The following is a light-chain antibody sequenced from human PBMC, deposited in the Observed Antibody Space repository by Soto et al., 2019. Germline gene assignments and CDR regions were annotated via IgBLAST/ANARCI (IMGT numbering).Light chain of an antibody. Sequence: QSALTQPRSVSGSPGQSVTISCTGTSSDVGGYNFVSWYQQHPGKAPKSMIYDVTKRPSGVPDRFSGSKSGNTASLTISGLQAEDEADYYCCSYVGSYTSYVFGTGTKVTVL. J-gene: IGLJ1*01. CDR1: SSDVGGYNF. CDR2: DVT. CDR3: CSYVGSYTSYV. V-gene: IGLV2-11*01.